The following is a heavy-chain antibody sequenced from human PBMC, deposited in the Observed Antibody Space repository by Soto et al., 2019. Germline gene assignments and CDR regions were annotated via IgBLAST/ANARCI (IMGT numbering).Heavy chain of an antibody. CDR3: AKDKQWLYYFDY. D-gene: IGHD6-19*01. CDR1: GFTFSSYG. V-gene: IGHV3-30*18. J-gene: IGHJ4*02. CDR2: ISYDGSNK. Sequence: GGSLRLSCAASGFTFSSYGMHWVRQAPGKGLEWVAVISYDGSNKYYADSVKGRFTISRDNSKNTLYLQMNSLRAEDTAVYYCAKDKQWLYYFDYWGQGTLVTVSS.